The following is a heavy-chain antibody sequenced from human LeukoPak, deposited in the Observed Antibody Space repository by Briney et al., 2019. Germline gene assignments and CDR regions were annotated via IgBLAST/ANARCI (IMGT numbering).Heavy chain of an antibody. V-gene: IGHV3-53*01. J-gene: IGHJ4*02. CDR2: IYSGGLT. CDR1: GFIVSNNF. Sequence: GGSLRLSSAASGFIVSNNFMSWVRQAPGKGLEWVSTIYSGGLTYYADSVKGRFTISRDNSKNTLYLQMNSLRAEDTAVYYYAKVREVGIAAAGTLDYWGQGTLVTVSS. D-gene: IGHD6-13*01. CDR3: AKVREVGIAAAGTLDY.